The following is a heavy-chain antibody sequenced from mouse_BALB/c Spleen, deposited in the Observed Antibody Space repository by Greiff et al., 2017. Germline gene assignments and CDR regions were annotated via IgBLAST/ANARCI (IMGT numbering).Heavy chain of an antibody. CDR3: NALITTAPYYAMDY. D-gene: IGHD1-2*01. J-gene: IGHJ4*01. CDR2: IDPENGDT. CDR1: GFNIKDYY. V-gene: IGHV14-4*02. Sequence: VQLQQSGAELVRSGASVKLSCTASGFNIKDYYMHWVKQRPEQGLEWIGWIDPENGDTEYAPKFQGKATMTADTSSNTAYLQLSSLTSEDTAVYYFNALITTAPYYAMDYWGQGTSVTVAS.